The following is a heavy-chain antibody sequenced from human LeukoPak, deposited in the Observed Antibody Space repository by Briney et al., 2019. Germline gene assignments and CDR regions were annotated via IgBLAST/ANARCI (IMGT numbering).Heavy chain of an antibody. J-gene: IGHJ4*02. D-gene: IGHD5-24*01. Sequence: PSETLSLTCTVSGDSISSSSYYWGWIRQPPGKGLEWIGSVSYSGSTYYNPSLKSRATISVDTSKNQFSLKLSSVAAADTAVYYCARQQRWDGYTLDSWGQGTLVTVSS. V-gene: IGHV4-39*01. CDR2: VSYSGST. CDR1: GDSISSSSYY. CDR3: ARQQRWDGYTLDS.